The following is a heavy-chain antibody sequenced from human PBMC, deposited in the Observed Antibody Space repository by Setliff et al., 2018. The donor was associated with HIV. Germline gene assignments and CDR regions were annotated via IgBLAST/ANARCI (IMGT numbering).Heavy chain of an antibody. V-gene: IGHV4-31*03. J-gene: IGHJ4*02. CDR3: AREVLWFGELSGAHDF. CDR2: IYYSGTT. Sequence: PSETLSLTCTVSGASITSGGHYWSWIRQHPGKGLEWIGYIYYSGTTHYNPSLKSRVNISMDTSENRFSLRLTSVTAADTAVYYCAREVLWFGELSGAHDFWGQGTLVTVSS. CDR1: GASITSGGHY. D-gene: IGHD3-10*01.